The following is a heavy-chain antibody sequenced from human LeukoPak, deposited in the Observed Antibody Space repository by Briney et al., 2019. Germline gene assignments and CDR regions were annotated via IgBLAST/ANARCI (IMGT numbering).Heavy chain of an antibody. J-gene: IGHJ4*02. CDR3: ARASTSGWDGFDH. Sequence: GGSLRLSCAASGFTVSGNYMSWVRQAPGKGLEWVSVVHSGGNTYYADSVKGRFAISRDDSKNTLYLQMNSLRAEDTAVYFCARASTSGWDGFDHWGQGTLVTVSS. V-gene: IGHV3-53*01. CDR1: GFTVSGNY. CDR2: VHSGGNT. D-gene: IGHD6-19*01.